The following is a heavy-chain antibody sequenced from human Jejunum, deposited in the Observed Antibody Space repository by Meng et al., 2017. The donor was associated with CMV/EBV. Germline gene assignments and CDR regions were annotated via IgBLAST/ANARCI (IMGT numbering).Heavy chain of an antibody. CDR1: FTFSGYN. J-gene: IGHJ5*02. V-gene: IGHV3-21*06. Sequence: FTFSGYNMNWGRQAPGKGLEWVSPISSSSSYIYYADSVRGRFTISRDNAKNSLYLLMTSLRVDDTAVYYCVRENAHSSGWSLYNWFDPWGQGTLVTVSS. CDR3: VRENAHSSGWSLYNWFDP. D-gene: IGHD6-19*01. CDR2: ISSSSSYI.